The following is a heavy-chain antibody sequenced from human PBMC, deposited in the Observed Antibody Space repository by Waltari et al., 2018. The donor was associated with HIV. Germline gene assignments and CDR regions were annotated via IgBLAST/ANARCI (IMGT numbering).Heavy chain of an antibody. CDR3: TSEEDYGSGSHFDY. CDR2: IKTKGDGGAT. CDR1: GFTLNSVW. Sequence: EVQLVESGGDLLKPGGCLRLSCAASGFTLNSVWMSWVRQAPGKGLEGVGRIKTKGDGGATDYSAAVKGRFTISRDDSKNTVYLQMNSLKMEDTAVYYCTSEEDYGSGSHFDYWGQGTLVTVSS. J-gene: IGHJ4*02. D-gene: IGHD3-10*01. V-gene: IGHV3-15*01.